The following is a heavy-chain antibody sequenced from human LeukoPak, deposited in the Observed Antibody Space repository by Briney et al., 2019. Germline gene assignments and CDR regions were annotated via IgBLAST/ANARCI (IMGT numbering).Heavy chain of an antibody. CDR1: GYTFSGYG. V-gene: IGHV1-18*01. J-gene: IGHJ4*02. CDR2: ISPYNGDT. Sequence: GASVKVSCKASGYTFSGYGISWVRQAPGQGLEWMGWISPYNGDTNSAQKLQDRVTMTIATSTSTAYMELRGLRSDDTAVYYCARLGLGYSSGSSLDFDYWGQGTLVTVPS. D-gene: IGHD6-19*01. CDR3: ARLGLGYSSGSSLDFDY.